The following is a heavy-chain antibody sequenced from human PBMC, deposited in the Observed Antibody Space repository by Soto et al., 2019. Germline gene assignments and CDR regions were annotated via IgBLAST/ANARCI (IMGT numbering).Heavy chain of an antibody. D-gene: IGHD3-3*01. V-gene: IGHV3-23*01. CDR3: ARVVSTYYDFWSGYYGDDY. J-gene: IGHJ4*02. CDR1: GFTFSSYA. Sequence: GGSLRLSCAASGFTFSSYAMSWVRQAPGKGLEWVSAISGSGGSTYYADSVKGRFTISRDNSKNTLYLKMNSLRAEDTAVYYCARVVSTYYDFWSGYYGDDYWGQGTLVTVSS. CDR2: ISGSGGST.